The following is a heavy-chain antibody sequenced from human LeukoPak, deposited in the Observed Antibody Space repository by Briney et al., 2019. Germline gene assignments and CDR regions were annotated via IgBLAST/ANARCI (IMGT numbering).Heavy chain of an antibody. J-gene: IGHJ5*02. D-gene: IGHD2-2*01. Sequence: PSETLSLTCTVSGGSISSSSYYWGWIRQPPGKGLEWIGSIYYSGSTYYNPSLKSRVTISVDTSKNQFSLKLSSVTAADTAVYYCARWGYCSSTSCFRPNWFDPWSQGTLVTVSS. CDR3: ARWGYCSSTSCFRPNWFDP. CDR2: IYYSGST. V-gene: IGHV4-39*07. CDR1: GGSISSSSYY.